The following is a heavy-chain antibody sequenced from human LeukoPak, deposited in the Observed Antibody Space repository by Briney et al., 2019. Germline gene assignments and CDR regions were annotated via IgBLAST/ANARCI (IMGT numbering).Heavy chain of an antibody. D-gene: IGHD1-26*01. CDR2: INAGNGNT. J-gene: IGHJ3*02. CDR1: GYTFTSYG. CDR3: ATSGPGVSPFDI. Sequence: GASVKVSCKASGYTFTSYGISWVRQAPGQRLEWMGWINAGNGNTKYSQKFQGRVTITRDTSASTAYMELSSLRSEDTAVYYCATSGPGVSPFDIWGQGTMVTVSS. V-gene: IGHV1-3*01.